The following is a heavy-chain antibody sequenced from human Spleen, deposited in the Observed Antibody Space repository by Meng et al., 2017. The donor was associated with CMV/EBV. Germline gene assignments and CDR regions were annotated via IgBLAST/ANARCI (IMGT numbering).Heavy chain of an antibody. V-gene: IGHV3-7*01. J-gene: IGHJ4*02. CDR1: GFTFSTYW. CDR3: ARATRLLDY. Sequence: GESLKISCAASGFTFSTYWMSWVRQAPGKGLEWVANINQDGGEKYYVDSVKGRFTISRDNAKNSLYLQMNSLRAEDTAVYYCARATRLLDYWGQGTLVPFSS. D-gene: IGHD6-6*01. CDR2: INQDGGEK.